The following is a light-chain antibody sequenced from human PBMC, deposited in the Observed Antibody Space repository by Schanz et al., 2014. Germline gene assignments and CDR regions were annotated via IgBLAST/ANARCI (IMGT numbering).Light chain of an antibody. J-gene: IGKJ5*01. CDR2: GAF. V-gene: IGKV3-11*01. CDR3: QQRNNWPLT. CDR1: QSISGY. Sequence: EVVLTQSPGTLSLSPGERATLSCKASQSISGYDLAWYQQKPGQAPRLLIYGAFDRATGIPDRFSGSGSGTDFTLTISSLEPEDFAVYYCQQRNNWPLTFGQGTRLEIK.